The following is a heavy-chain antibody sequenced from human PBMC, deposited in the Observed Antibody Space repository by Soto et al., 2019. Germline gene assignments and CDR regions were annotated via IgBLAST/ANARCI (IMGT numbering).Heavy chain of an antibody. CDR1: GFTFSGYW. D-gene: IGHD5-12*01. CDR3: ARDKSLGRWLRPNYMDV. J-gene: IGHJ6*02. V-gene: IGHV3-7*01. CDR2: IKQDGSEK. Sequence: GGSLRLSCAAPGFTFSGYWMSWVRQAPGKGLEWVANIKQDGSEKYYVDSVKGRFTISRDNAKNSLYLQMNSLRAEDTAVYYCARDKSLGRWLRPNYMDVWGQGTTVTVSS.